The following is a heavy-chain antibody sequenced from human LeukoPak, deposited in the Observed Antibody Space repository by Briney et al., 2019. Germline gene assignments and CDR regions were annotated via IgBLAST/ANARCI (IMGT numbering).Heavy chain of an antibody. CDR2: MNSDGSST. CDR1: GFTFSSYW. Sequence: GGSLRLSCAASGFTFSSYWMHWVRQAPGKGLVWVSRMNSDGSSTSYADSVKGRFTISRDNAKNSLYLQMNSLRAEDTAVYYCARVDTSGFYPWGQGTLVTVSS. D-gene: IGHD3-22*01. CDR3: ARVDTSGFYP. V-gene: IGHV3-74*01. J-gene: IGHJ5*02.